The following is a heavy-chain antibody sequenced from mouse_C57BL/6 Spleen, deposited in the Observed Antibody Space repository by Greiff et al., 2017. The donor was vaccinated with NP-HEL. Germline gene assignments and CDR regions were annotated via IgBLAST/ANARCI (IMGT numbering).Heavy chain of an antibody. D-gene: IGHD2-4*01. CDR2: INPNNGGT. CDR3: ARGYDYDGGYAMDY. CDR1: GYTFTDYN. J-gene: IGHJ4*01. Sequence: VQLKQSGPELVKPGASVKIPCKASGYTFTDYNMDWVKQSHGKSLEWIGDINPNNGGTIYNQKFKGKATLTVDKSSSTAYMELRSLTSEDTAVYYCARGYDYDGGYAMDYWGQGTSVTVSS. V-gene: IGHV1-18*01.